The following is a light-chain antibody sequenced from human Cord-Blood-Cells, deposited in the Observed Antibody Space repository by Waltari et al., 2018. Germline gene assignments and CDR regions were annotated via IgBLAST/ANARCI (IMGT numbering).Light chain of an antibody. Sequence: DIQMTPSTPSLSASVGDRVTTPCRASQTISSYLNWYQQKPGKAPKLLIYAASSLQSGVPSRFSGSGSGTDFTLTISSLQPEDFATYYCQQSYSTPYTFGQGTKLEIK. V-gene: IGKV1-39*01. CDR3: QQSYSTPYT. CDR2: AAS. J-gene: IGKJ2*01. CDR1: QTISSY.